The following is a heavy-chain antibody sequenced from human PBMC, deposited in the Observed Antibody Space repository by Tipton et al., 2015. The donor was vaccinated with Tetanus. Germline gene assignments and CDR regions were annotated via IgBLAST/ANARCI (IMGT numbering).Heavy chain of an antibody. CDR3: ARDPHTIRTGNHRGFDY. D-gene: IGHD3-10*01. V-gene: IGHV3-7*03. J-gene: IGHJ4*02. CDR2: IKQDGNEK. CDR1: GFDFRSDW. Sequence: SLRLSCAASGFDFRSDWMTWVRQAPGKGLEWVANIKQDGNEKYHVESVKGRFTISRDNGKNLLYLEMNSLRVEDTAVYYCARDPHTIRTGNHRGFDYWGPGTLVTVSS.